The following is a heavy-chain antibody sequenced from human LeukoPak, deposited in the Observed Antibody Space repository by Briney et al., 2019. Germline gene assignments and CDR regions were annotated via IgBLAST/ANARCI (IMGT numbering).Heavy chain of an antibody. CDR2: INPDGSST. CDR1: GFIFSSYW. D-gene: IGHD3-10*01. CDR3: ATDSHPGSGSYYKGNFDY. Sequence: PGGSLRLSCAASGFIFSSYWIHWVRQAPGKGLVWVSRINPDGSSTTYADSVRGRFTISRDNAKNRLYLQMNSLRAEDTALYYCATDSHPGSGSYYKGNFDYWGQGTLVTVSS. V-gene: IGHV3-74*01. J-gene: IGHJ4*02.